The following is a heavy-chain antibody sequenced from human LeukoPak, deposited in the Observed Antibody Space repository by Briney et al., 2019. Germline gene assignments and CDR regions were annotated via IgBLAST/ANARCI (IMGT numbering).Heavy chain of an antibody. CDR3: AGRYDSSGYPLH. CDR1: GFTFSTYS. Sequence: GGSLRLSCAASGFTFSTYSMNWVRQAPGKGLEWVANIKQDGSEKYYVDSVKGRFTISRDNAKNSLYLQMDSLRAEDTAVYYCAGRYDSSGYPLHWGQGTLVTVSS. D-gene: IGHD3-22*01. CDR2: IKQDGSEK. V-gene: IGHV3-7*01. J-gene: IGHJ4*02.